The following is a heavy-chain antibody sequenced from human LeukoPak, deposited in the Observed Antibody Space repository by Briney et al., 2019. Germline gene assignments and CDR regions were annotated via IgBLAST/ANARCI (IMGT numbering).Heavy chain of an antibody. Sequence: PSETLSLTCTVSGGSISSYYWSWIRQPPGKGLEWIGYIYYSGGTNYNPSLKSRVTISVDTSKNQFSLKLNSVTAADTAVYYCARARYYYYSYMDVWGKGTTVTVSS. CDR2: IYYSGGT. CDR1: GGSISSYY. CDR3: ARARYYYYSYMDV. V-gene: IGHV4-59*01. J-gene: IGHJ6*03.